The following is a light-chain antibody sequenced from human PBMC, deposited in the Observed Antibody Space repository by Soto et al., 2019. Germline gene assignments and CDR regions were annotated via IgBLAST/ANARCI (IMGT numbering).Light chain of an antibody. V-gene: IGKV1-12*01. CDR2: AAS. J-gene: IGKJ5*01. CDR3: QQANSFPIP. Sequence: DVHMTQSPTSVSASVGDIVTITCRASQGISSWLAWYQKKPGKAPNLLIYAASSLQSGVPSRFSGSESGTDFTLTISSLQPEDCAIYFCQQANSFPIPVGQGTRLEV. CDR1: QGISSW.